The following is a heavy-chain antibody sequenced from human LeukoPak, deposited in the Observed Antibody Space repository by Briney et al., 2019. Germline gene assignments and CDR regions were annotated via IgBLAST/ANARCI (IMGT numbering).Heavy chain of an antibody. CDR3: ARGVGATSDAFDI. D-gene: IGHD1-26*01. V-gene: IGHV4-61*01. Sequence: SETLSLTCTVSGGSVSSDTHYWSWIRQPPGKGLEWIGYVYFSGRTNYNPSLKSRVTISVDTSKNKFSLKLNSVTAADTAVYYCARGVGATSDAFDIWGQGTMVTVSS. J-gene: IGHJ3*02. CDR1: GGSVSSDTHY. CDR2: VYFSGRT.